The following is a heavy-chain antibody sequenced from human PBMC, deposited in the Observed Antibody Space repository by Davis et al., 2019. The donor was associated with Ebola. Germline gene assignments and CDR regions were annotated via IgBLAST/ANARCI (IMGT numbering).Heavy chain of an antibody. Sequence: SCAAPGFIFPSYCMHLVRQAPGKGLVWVSRINSPGSSTSYADSVKGRFTISRDNAKNSLYLQMNSLRAEDTALYYCAKDSGYCSGGSCYYFDYWGQGTLVTVSS. CDR2: INSPGSST. J-gene: IGHJ4*02. CDR3: AKDSGYCSGGSCYYFDY. V-gene: IGHV3-74*01. D-gene: IGHD2-15*01. CDR1: GFIFPSYC.